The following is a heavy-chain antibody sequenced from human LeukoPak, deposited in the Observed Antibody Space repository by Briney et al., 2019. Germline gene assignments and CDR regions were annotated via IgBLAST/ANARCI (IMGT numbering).Heavy chain of an antibody. V-gene: IGHV4-59*01. D-gene: IGHD3-10*01. CDR3: AREDTMVRGVISY. J-gene: IGHJ4*02. Sequence: SETLSLTCTVSGGSISNYYWSWIRQPPGKGLEWIGYIYYSGSTNYNPSLKSRVTISVDTSKNQFSLKLSSVTAADTAVYYCAREDTMVRGVISYWGQGTLVTVSS. CDR1: GGSISNYY. CDR2: IYYSGST.